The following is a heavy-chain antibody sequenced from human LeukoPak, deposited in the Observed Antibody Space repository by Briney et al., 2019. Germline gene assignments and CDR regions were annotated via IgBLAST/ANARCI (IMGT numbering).Heavy chain of an antibody. J-gene: IGHJ4*02. V-gene: IGHV4-4*07. Sequence: SETLSLTCTVSGGSISSYYWSWIRQPAGKGLEWIGRIYTSGSTNYNPSLKSRVTMSVDTSKNQFSLKLSSVTAADTAVYYCARQKGIAAAGEFDYWGQGTLVTVSS. CDR1: GGSISSYY. CDR2: IYTSGST. D-gene: IGHD6-13*01. CDR3: ARQKGIAAAGEFDY.